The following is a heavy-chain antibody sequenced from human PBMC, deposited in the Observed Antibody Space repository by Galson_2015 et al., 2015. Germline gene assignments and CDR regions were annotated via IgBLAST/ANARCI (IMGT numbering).Heavy chain of an antibody. CDR3: AKGGPYCSGGNCHGVFYS. D-gene: IGHD2-15*01. CDR1: GFTFSSYA. Sequence: SLRLSCAVSGFTFSSYAMGWVRQAPGTGLEGVSSIGDSGANTKYADSVKGRFTISRDNSKNTLYLQMNSLRGDDTAVYYCAKGGPYCSGGNCHGVFYSLGQGTLVTVSS. CDR2: IGDSGANT. J-gene: IGHJ4*02. V-gene: IGHV3-23*01.